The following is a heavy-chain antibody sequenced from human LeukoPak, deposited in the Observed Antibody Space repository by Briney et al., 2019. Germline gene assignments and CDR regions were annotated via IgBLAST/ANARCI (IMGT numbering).Heavy chain of an antibody. CDR3: ASAAYDSNGYTANHDY. CDR1: GFIVSSNY. J-gene: IGHJ4*02. D-gene: IGHD3-22*01. Sequence: GGSLRLSCAASGFIVSSNYMSWVRQAPGKGLEWVSVLYSDGTTYYADSVKGRFTISRDNSRNSLYLQMNNVRAEDTAMYYCASAAYDSNGYTANHDYWGQGTLVTVSS. CDR2: LYSDGTT. V-gene: IGHV3-53*01.